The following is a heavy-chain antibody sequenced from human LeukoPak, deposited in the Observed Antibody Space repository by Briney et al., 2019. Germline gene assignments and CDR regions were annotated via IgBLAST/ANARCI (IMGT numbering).Heavy chain of an antibody. Sequence: ASVKVSCKASGYTFTSYAMHWVRQAPGQRLEWMGWINAGNGNTKYSQKFQGRVTITRDTSASTAYMELSSPRSEDTAVYYCARGGRLAYYYDSSGYFSFDYWGQGTLVTVSS. CDR1: GYTFTSYA. CDR3: ARGGRLAYYYDSSGYFSFDY. CDR2: INAGNGNT. J-gene: IGHJ4*02. V-gene: IGHV1-3*01. D-gene: IGHD3-22*01.